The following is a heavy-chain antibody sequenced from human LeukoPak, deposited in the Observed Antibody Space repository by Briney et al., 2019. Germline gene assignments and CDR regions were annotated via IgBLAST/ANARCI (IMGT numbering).Heavy chain of an antibody. CDR1: GDSVSSGSYY. D-gene: IGHD2-15*01. Sequence: SETLSLTCTVSGDSVSSGSYYWNWIRQPPGKGLEWIGEINHSGSTNYNPSLKSRVTISVDTSKNQFSLKLSSVTAADTAVYYCARFTLLAAFDYWGQGTLVTVSS. V-gene: IGHV4-39*07. J-gene: IGHJ4*02. CDR3: ARFTLLAAFDY. CDR2: INHSGST.